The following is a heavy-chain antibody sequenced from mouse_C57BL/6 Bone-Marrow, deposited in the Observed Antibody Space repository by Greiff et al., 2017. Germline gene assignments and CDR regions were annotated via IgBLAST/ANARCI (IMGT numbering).Heavy chain of an antibody. D-gene: IGHD2-2*01. J-gene: IGHJ1*03. Sequence: EVQLVESGPELVKPGASVKISCKASGYSFTGYYMNWVKQSPEKSLEWIGEINPSTGGTTYNQKFKAKATLTVDKSSSTAYMQLKSLTSEDSAVYYCARCGYYWYFDVWGTGTTVTVSS. CDR2: INPSTGGT. CDR3: ARCGYYWYFDV. V-gene: IGHV1-42*01. CDR1: GYSFTGYY.